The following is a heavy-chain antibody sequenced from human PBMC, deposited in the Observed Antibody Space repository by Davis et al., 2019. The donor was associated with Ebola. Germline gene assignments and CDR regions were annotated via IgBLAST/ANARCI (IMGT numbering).Heavy chain of an antibody. D-gene: IGHD6-19*01. CDR3: AKGPWLVSYYYYGMDV. V-gene: IGHV7-4-1*02. Sequence: AASVKVSCKASGYTFTTYAMNWVRQAPGQGLEWMGWINTNTGNPTYAQGFTGRFVISLDTSVSTAYLQISSLKAEDTAVYYCAKGPWLVSYYYYGMDVWGKGTTVTVPS. J-gene: IGHJ6*04. CDR1: GYTFTTYA. CDR2: INTNTGNP.